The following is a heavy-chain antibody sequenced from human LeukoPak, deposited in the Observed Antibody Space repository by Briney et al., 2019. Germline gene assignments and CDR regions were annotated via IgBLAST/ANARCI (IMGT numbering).Heavy chain of an antibody. Sequence: SGPPLVKPTQTLTLTCTFSGFSLTTNGVGVGWIRQPPGKALEGLALIYWDDEKRYSPSLRTRLTITKDTSKSQVVLTLTNMDPVDTATYYCAHLYFYNSGGYSRAFDYWGQGTLVTVSS. CDR1: GFSLTTNGVG. CDR3: AHLYFYNSGGYSRAFDY. D-gene: IGHD3-22*01. J-gene: IGHJ4*02. V-gene: IGHV2-5*02. CDR2: IYWDDEK.